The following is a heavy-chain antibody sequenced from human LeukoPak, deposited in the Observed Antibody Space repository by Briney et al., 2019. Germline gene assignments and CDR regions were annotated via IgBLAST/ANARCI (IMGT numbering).Heavy chain of an antibody. J-gene: IGHJ4*02. D-gene: IGHD2-2*02. CDR2: ISGSGGST. Sequence: GGSLRLSWAASGFTFSSYAMSWVRQAPGKGLEWVSAISGSGGSTYYADSVKGRFTISRDNSKNTLYLQMNSLRAEDTAVYYCAKDQTGGRLVPAAIPFDYWGQGTLVTVSS. CDR3: AKDQTGGRLVPAAIPFDY. V-gene: IGHV3-23*01. CDR1: GFTFSSYA.